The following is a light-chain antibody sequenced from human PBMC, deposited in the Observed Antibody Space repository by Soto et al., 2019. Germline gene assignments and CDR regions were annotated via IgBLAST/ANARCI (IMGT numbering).Light chain of an antibody. CDR2: DAS. CDR3: QQYNSYSRT. CDR1: QSVSSY. J-gene: IGKJ1*01. Sequence: EIVLTQSPATLSLSPGERATLSCRASQSVSSYLAWYQQKPGQAPRLLIYDASNRATGIPARFSGSGSGTDFTLTISSLEPEDFATYYCQQYNSYSRTFGQRTKVDI. V-gene: IGKV3-11*01.